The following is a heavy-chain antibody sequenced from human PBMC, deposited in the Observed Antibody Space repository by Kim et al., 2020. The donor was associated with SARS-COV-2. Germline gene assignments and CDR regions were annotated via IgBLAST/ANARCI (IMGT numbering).Heavy chain of an antibody. CDR2: IVVGSGNT. CDR3: AAGGIAVAGFDY. V-gene: IGHV1-58*01. Sequence: SVKVSCKASGFTFTSSAVQWVRQARGQRLEWIGWIVVGSGNTNYAQKFQERVTITRDMSTSTAYMELSSLRSEDTAVYYCAAGGIAVAGFDYWGQGTLVTVSS. J-gene: IGHJ4*02. CDR1: GFTFTSSA. D-gene: IGHD6-19*01.